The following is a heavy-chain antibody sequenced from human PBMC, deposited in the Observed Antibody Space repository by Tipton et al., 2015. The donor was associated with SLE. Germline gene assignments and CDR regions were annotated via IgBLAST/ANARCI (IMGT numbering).Heavy chain of an antibody. J-gene: IGHJ4*02. V-gene: IGHV4-4*08. CDR1: GTSITSDY. D-gene: IGHD6-19*01. CDR3: ARQQGGSSGWYFDY. CDR2: IHASGYT. Sequence: GLVKPSETLSLTCAVYGTSITSDYWTGIRQPPGKGLEWIGYIHASGYTKNNPSLKSRAAISLDTSKNEFSLNLRSVTAADTAVCYCARQQGGSSGWYFDYWGQGTLVTVSS.